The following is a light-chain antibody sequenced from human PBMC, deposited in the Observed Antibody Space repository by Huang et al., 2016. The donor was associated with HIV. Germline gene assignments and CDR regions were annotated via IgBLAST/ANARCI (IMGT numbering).Light chain of an antibody. CDR1: QSLLHSDGKTY. J-gene: IGKJ2*02. V-gene: IGKV2-29*02. CDR2: EVS. Sequence: IVMTQTPLSLSVTPVQPATISCKSNQSLLHSDGKTYLYWYLQRPGQSPQLLIYEVSSRSSGVPDRFSGSGSGTDFTLKISRVEAGDVGVYYCMQSIHRRTFGQGTKLEIK. CDR3: MQSIHRRT.